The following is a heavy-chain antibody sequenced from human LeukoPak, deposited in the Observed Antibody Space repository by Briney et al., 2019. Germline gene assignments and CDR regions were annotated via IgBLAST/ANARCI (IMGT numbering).Heavy chain of an antibody. CDR3: ARDLGIAVAA. J-gene: IGHJ5*02. CDR1: GFTFSSYS. D-gene: IGHD6-19*01. V-gene: IGHV3-21*01. Sequence: GGSLRLSCAASGFTFSSYSMNWVRQAPGKGLEWVSSISSSSSYIYYADSVKGRFTISRDNAKNSLCLQMNSLRAEDTAVYYCARDLGIAVAAWGQGTLVTVSS. CDR2: ISSSSSYI.